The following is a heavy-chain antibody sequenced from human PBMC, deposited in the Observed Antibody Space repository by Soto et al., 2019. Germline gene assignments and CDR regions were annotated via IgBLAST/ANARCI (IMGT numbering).Heavy chain of an antibody. V-gene: IGHV2-70*04. CDR1: GFSLSTSGMR. J-gene: IGHJ4*02. D-gene: IGHD6-6*01. CDR3: ARGSSSRSIDY. Sequence: SGPTLVNPTQTLTLTCTFSGFSLSTSGMRVSWIRQPPGKALERLARIDWDDDKFYSTSLKTRPTISKDTSKNQVVLTMTNMDPVDTATYYCARGSSSRSIDYWGQGTLVTVSS. CDR2: IDWDDDK.